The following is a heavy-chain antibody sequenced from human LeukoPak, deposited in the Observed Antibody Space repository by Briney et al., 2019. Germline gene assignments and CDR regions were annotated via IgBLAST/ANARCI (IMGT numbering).Heavy chain of an antibody. CDR1: GGSISSSSCY. D-gene: IGHD3-22*01. CDR3: ARLRSLGYYYDSSGYPGEFDY. Sequence: SETLSLTCTVSGGSISSSSCYWGWIRQPPGKGLEWIGSIYYSGSTYYNPSLKSRVTISVDTSKNQFSLKLSSVTAADTAVYYCARLRSLGYYYDSSGYPGEFDYWGQGTLVTVSS. V-gene: IGHV4-39*01. CDR2: IYYSGST. J-gene: IGHJ4*02.